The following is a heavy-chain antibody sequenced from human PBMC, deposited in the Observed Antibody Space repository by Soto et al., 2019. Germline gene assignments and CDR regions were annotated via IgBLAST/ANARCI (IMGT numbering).Heavy chain of an antibody. V-gene: IGHV4-59*01. J-gene: IGHJ6*02. CDR2: IYYSGST. Sequence: SETLSLTCTVSGGSISSYYWSWIRQPPGKGLEWIGYIYYSGSTNYNPSLKSRVTISVDTSKNQFSLKLSSVTAADTAVYYCARAVGLSVVPAASYYYYGIDVWGQGTTVTVSS. CDR1: GGSISSYY. D-gene: IGHD2-2*01. CDR3: ARAVGLSVVPAASYYYYGIDV.